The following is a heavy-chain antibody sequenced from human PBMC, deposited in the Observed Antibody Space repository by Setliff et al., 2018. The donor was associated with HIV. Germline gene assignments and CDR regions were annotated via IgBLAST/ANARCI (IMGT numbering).Heavy chain of an antibody. CDR3: ARQHQMVLGY. Sequence: PSVKVSCKASGYTFISYDINWVRQATGQGLEWMGWMSPNSGKTGYAQKFQGRVTITRDTSASTAYMELSSLRSEDTAVYYCARQHQMVLGYWGQGTLVTSPQ. CDR2: MSPNSGKT. D-gene: IGHD2-8*01. V-gene: IGHV1-8*01. J-gene: IGHJ4*02. CDR1: GYTFISYD.